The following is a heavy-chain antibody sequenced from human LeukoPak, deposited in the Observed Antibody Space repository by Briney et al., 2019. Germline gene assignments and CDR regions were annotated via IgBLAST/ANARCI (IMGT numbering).Heavy chain of an antibody. Sequence: ASVKVSCKASGGTFSSYAISWVRQAPGQGLEWMGGIIPIFGTANYAQKFQGRVTITADESTSTAYMELSSLRSEDTAVYYCARGITHSSSWPDYYYYYMDVWGKGTTVTVSS. D-gene: IGHD6-13*01. CDR3: ARGITHSSSWPDYYYYYMDV. V-gene: IGHV1-69*13. CDR1: GGTFSSYA. CDR2: IIPIFGTA. J-gene: IGHJ6*03.